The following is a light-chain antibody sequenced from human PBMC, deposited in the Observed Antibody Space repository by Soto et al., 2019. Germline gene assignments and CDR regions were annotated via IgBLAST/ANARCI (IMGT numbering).Light chain of an antibody. Sequence: QSALTQPASVSGSPGQSITISCTGTSSDVGGYKYVSWYQQHPGKAPKVMIYEVSNRPSGVSNRFSGSKSGNTASLTISGLQAEDEADYYCSSYTSSSTVVFGGVTKVTVL. CDR1: SSDVGGYKY. V-gene: IGLV2-14*01. J-gene: IGLJ2*01. CDR3: SSYTSSSTVV. CDR2: EVS.